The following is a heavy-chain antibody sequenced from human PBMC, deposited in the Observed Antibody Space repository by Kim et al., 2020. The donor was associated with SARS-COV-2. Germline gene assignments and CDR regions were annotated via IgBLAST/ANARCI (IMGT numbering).Heavy chain of an antibody. CDR3: ARDGDSNYGGYYYGMDV. CDR1: GYTFTGYY. Sequence: ASVKVSCKASGYTFTGYYMHWVRQAPGQGLEWMGWINPNSGGTNYAQKFQGRVTMTRDTSISTAYMELSRLRSDDTAVYYCARDGDSNYGGYYYGMDVWGQGTTVTVSS. CDR2: INPNSGGT. D-gene: IGHD4-4*01. V-gene: IGHV1-2*02. J-gene: IGHJ6*02.